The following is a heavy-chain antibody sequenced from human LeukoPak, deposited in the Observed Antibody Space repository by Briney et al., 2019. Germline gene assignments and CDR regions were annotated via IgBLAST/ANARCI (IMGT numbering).Heavy chain of an antibody. CDR1: GFTVSSNY. CDR2: IYSGGST. V-gene: IGHV3-53*01. CDR3: AKEDSSGYSDY. Sequence: GGSLRLSCAASGFTVSSNYMSWVRQAPGKGLDWVSMIYSGGSTNYADSVKGRFTISRDSSKNTLYLQMNSLRAEDTAVYYCAKEDSSGYSDYWGQGTLVTVSS. J-gene: IGHJ4*02. D-gene: IGHD3-22*01.